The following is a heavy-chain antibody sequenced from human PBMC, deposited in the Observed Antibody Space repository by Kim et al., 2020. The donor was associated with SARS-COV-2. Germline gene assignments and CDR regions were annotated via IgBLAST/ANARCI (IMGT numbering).Heavy chain of an antibody. D-gene: IGHD3-16*01. J-gene: IGHJ4*02. CDR3: ARGGPTEPFDY. V-gene: IGHV1-46*01. Sequence: TSYEPKLPGRVTMTRDTSTSTVYMELSSLRSEDTAVYYCARGGPTEPFDYWGQGTLVTVSS. CDR2: T.